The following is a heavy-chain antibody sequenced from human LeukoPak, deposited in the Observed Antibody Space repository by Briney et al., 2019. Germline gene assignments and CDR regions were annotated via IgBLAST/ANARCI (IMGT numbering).Heavy chain of an antibody. D-gene: IGHD3-3*01. CDR2: INPSGGST. CDR3: ARAALTAPRYYDFWSAPGGFDY. Sequence: GASVKVSCKASGYTFTSYYMHWVRQAPRQGLEWMGIINPSGGSTSYAQKFQGRVTMTRDTSTSTVYMELSSLRSEDTAVYYCARAALTAPRYYDFWSAPGGFDYWGQGTLVTVSS. CDR1: GYTFTSYY. J-gene: IGHJ4*02. V-gene: IGHV1-46*01.